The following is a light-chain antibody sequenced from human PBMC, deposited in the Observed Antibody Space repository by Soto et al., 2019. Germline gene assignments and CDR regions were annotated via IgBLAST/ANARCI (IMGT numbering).Light chain of an antibody. CDR1: SSDVGGYNY. CDR2: EVY. J-gene: IGLJ2*01. CDR3: SAYAGSSTWV. V-gene: IGLV2-8*01. Sequence: QSAPTQPPSASGSPGQSVTFSCTGTSSDVGGYNYVSWYQQYPGKAPKLMIYEVYKRPSGVTDRFSGSKSGNTASLTVSGLQPEDEADYYCSAYAGSSTWVFGGGTKVPVL.